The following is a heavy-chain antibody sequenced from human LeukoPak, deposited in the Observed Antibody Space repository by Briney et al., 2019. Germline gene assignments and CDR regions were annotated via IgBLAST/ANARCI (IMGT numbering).Heavy chain of an antibody. J-gene: IGHJ3*02. CDR2: IYHSGST. Sequence: SETLSLTCTVSGGSISSGGYYWSWIRQPPGKGLEWIGYIYHSGSTYYNPSLKSRVTISVDRSKNQFSLKLSSVTAADTAVYYCARISLGEYQLPRGAFDIWGQGTMVTVSS. D-gene: IGHD2-2*01. CDR1: GGSISSGGYY. CDR3: ARISLGEYQLPRGAFDI. V-gene: IGHV4-30-2*01.